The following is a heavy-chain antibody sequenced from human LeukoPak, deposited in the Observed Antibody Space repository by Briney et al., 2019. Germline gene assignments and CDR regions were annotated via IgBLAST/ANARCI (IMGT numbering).Heavy chain of an antibody. CDR2: IHYGGNT. D-gene: IGHD3-10*01. Sequence: SEPLSLTCTVSGGSLSSTSSYWGWIRQPPGKGLEWIGYIHYGGNTNYNPSLKSRVTISVDTSKNQFSLKLSSVTAADTAVYYCASLHGYGSGRPWGQGTLVTVSS. CDR3: ASLHGYGSGRP. V-gene: IGHV4-39*07. J-gene: IGHJ5*02. CDR1: GGSLSSTSSY.